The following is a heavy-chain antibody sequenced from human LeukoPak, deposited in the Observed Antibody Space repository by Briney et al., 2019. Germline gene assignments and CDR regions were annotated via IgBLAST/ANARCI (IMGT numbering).Heavy chain of an antibody. CDR2: IYYSGST. CDR1: GGSISSYY. CDR3: ASPRGGYGSGSYYLNNFDY. Sequence: SETLSLTCAVSGGSISSYYWGWIRQPPGKGLEWIGSIYYSGSTYYNPSLKSRVTISVDTSKNQFSLKLSSVTAADTAVYYCASPRGGYGSGSYYLNNFDYWGQGTLVTVSS. V-gene: IGHV4-39*07. D-gene: IGHD3-10*01. J-gene: IGHJ4*02.